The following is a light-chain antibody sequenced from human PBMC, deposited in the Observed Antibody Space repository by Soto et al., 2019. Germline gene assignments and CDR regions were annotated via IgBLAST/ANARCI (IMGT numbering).Light chain of an antibody. CDR3: QQYGSSRFT. Sequence: EIVLTQSPGTLSLSPGERATLCCRASQSISSSYLAWYQQKPGQAPRLLVYGASSRATGTPDRFSGSGSGTDFTLTISRLEPEDFAVYYCQQYGSSRFTFGPGTKVDLK. V-gene: IGKV3-20*01. J-gene: IGKJ3*01. CDR2: GAS. CDR1: QSISSSY.